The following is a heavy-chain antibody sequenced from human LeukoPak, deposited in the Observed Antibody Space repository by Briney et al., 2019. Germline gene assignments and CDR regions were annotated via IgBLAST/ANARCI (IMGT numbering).Heavy chain of an antibody. V-gene: IGHV3-23*01. J-gene: IGHJ4*02. CDR1: GFTFSNHN. Sequence: PGGSLRLSCAASGFTFSNHNMDWVRQAPGKGLEWVSNISGSGGSTYYADSVKGRFTISRDISKNTLYLQMNSLRAEDTAVYYCAKDHLPGIVVADRDYWGQGTLVTVSS. D-gene: IGHD6-19*01. CDR2: ISGSGGST. CDR3: AKDHLPGIVVADRDY.